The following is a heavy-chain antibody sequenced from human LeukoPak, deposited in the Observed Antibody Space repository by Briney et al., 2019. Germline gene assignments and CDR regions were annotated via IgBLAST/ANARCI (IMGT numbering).Heavy chain of an antibody. V-gene: IGHV3-23*01. CDR1: GFTFSSYM. CDR2: INDGGGST. D-gene: IGHD4-23*01. J-gene: IGHJ4*02. CDR3: AKPGGNYYFDC. Sequence: PGGSLRLSCAASGFTFSSYMMSWVRQAPGKGLEWVSAINDGGGSTYYADSVKGRFTISRDNSKNTLYLHMNSPGAEDTAVYYCAKPGGNYYFDCWGQGTLVTVSS.